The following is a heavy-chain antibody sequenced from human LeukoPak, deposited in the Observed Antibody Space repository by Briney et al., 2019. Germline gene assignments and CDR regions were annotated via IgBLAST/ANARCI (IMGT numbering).Heavy chain of an antibody. CDR1: GYTFTSYY. D-gene: IGHD3-10*01. CDR2: INPSGGST. V-gene: IGHV1-46*01. CDR3: ARDSSGAVRGVIAFDY. Sequence: ASVKVSCKASGYTFTSYYMHWVRQAPGQGLEWMGIINPSGGSTSYAQKFQGRVTMTRDTSTSTVYMELSSLRSEDTAVYYCARDSSGAVRGVIAFDYWGQGTLVTVSS. J-gene: IGHJ4*02.